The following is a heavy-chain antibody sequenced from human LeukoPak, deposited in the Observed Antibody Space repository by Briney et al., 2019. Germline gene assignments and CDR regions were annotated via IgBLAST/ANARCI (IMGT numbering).Heavy chain of an antibody. Sequence: GGSLRLSCAASGFTFSSYAMSWVRQAPGKGLEWVSAISGSGGSTYYADSVKGRFAISRDNSKNTLYLQMNGLRAEDTAVYYCAKEVNSSGYPDAFDIWGQGTMVTVSS. J-gene: IGHJ3*02. V-gene: IGHV3-23*01. CDR2: ISGSGGST. CDR1: GFTFSSYA. D-gene: IGHD3-22*01. CDR3: AKEVNSSGYPDAFDI.